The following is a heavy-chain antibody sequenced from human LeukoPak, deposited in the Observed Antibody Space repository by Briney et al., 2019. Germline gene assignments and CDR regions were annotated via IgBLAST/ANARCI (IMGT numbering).Heavy chain of an antibody. D-gene: IGHD3-9*01. CDR3: ARDIDWQQLGY. V-gene: IGHV1-46*01. J-gene: IGHJ4*02. CDR1: GYTFTSYY. Sequence: ASVKVSCKASGYTFTSYYMHWVRQAPGQGLEWMGVMNPSGGSTSYAQKFQGRVTMTRDTSISTAYMELSRLRSDDTAVYYCARDIDWQQLGYWGQGTLVTVSS. CDR2: MNPSGGST.